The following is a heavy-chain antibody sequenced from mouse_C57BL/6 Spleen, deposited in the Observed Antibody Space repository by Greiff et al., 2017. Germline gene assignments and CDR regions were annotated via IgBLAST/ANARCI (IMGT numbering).Heavy chain of an antibody. J-gene: IGHJ1*03. CDR2: ISYDGSN. V-gene: IGHV3-6*01. D-gene: IGHD2-13*01. CDR3: ARDNTDGDYWYFDV. Sequence: ESGPGLVKPSQSLSLTCSVTGYSITSGYYWNWIRQFPGNKLEWMGYISYDGSNNYNPSLKNRISITRDTSKNQFFLKLNSVTTEDTATYYCARDNTDGDYWYFDVWGTETTVTVSS. CDR1: GYSITSGYY.